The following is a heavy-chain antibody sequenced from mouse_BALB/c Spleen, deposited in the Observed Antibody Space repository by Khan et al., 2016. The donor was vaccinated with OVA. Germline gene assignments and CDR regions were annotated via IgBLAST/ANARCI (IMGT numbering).Heavy chain of an antibody. CDR2: ISDGGGNT. Sequence: EVELVESGGGVVQPGGSLKLSCAASGFTFSFYTMSWIRQTPAKRLEWVAFISDGGGNTYYPDTVKGRFTITRDNAKNTLYLQMSSLKSEDTAMYYCSRGIRQGYYYAMDFWGQGTSVTVSS. J-gene: IGHJ4*01. CDR3: SRGIRQGYYYAMDF. D-gene: IGHD2-12*01. V-gene: IGHV5-12-2*01. CDR1: GFTFSFYT.